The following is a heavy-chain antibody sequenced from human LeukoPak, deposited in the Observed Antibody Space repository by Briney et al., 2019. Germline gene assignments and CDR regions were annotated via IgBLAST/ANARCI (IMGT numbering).Heavy chain of an antibody. V-gene: IGHV1-24*01. Sequence: ASVKVSCKVSGYTLTELSMHWVRQAPGKGLEWMGGFDPEDGETIYAQKFQGRVTMTEDTSTDTAYMELSSLRSEDTAVYYCATDLYYGSGSYYNHYWGQGTLVTVSS. CDR3: ATDLYYGSGSYYNHY. CDR1: GYTLTELS. CDR2: FDPEDGET. J-gene: IGHJ4*02. D-gene: IGHD3-10*01.